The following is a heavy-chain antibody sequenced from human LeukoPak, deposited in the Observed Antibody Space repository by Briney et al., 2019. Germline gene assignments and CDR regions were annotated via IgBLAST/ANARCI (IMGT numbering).Heavy chain of an antibody. Sequence: SETLSLTCAVYGGSFSGYYWSWIRQPPGKGLEWIGYIYYSGSTNYDPSLKSRVTISVDTSKNQFSLKLSSVTAADTAVYYCARRGRSPGFYYFDYWGQGTLVTVSS. CDR1: GGSFSGYY. CDR2: IYYSGST. D-gene: IGHD1-26*01. CDR3: ARRGRSPGFYYFDY. V-gene: IGHV4-59*01. J-gene: IGHJ4*02.